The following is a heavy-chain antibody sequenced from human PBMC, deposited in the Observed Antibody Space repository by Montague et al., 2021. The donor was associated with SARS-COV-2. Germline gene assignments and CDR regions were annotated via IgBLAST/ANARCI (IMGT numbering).Heavy chain of an antibody. Sequence: SETLSLTCAVSDGSISSPNWWNWVRQPPGKGLAWIEEIYYTGNTNYNPSLKSRVTIFIDKSKNNFYLQLSSVTAADTAVYYCARGGTYHYGMDVWGQGTTVAVSS. CDR2: IYYTGNT. V-gene: IGHV4-4*02. D-gene: IGHD3-16*01. CDR3: ARGGTYHYGMDV. J-gene: IGHJ6*02. CDR1: DGSISSPNW.